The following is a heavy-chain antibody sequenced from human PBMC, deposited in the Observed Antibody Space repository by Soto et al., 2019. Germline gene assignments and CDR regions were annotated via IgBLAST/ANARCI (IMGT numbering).Heavy chain of an antibody. CDR3: VRDPDTPNKIHY. V-gene: IGHV3-11*01. Sequence: PGGSLRLSCAASGFTFSDHYMTWVRQAPGKRLEWISYITSGGSPIYYADSVRGRFTISRDNAKNLLYLQMTSLRVEDTVIYYCVRDPDTPNKIHYWGPGTLRTVSS. CDR1: GFTFSDHY. J-gene: IGHJ4*02. CDR2: ITSGGSPI. D-gene: IGHD2-8*01.